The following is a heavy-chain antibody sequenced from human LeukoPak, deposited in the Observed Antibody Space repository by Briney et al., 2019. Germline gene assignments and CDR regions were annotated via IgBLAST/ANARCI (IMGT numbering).Heavy chain of an antibody. Sequence: VGSLRLSCAASGFTFSSYEMNWVRQAPGKGLEWVSYISSSGSTIYYADSVKGRFTISRDNAKNSLYLQMNSLRAEDTAVYYCARSLEAGYISSWYWGYWGQGTLVTVSS. D-gene: IGHD6-13*01. CDR2: ISSSGSTI. J-gene: IGHJ4*02. V-gene: IGHV3-48*03. CDR1: GFTFSSYE. CDR3: ARSLEAGYISSWYWGY.